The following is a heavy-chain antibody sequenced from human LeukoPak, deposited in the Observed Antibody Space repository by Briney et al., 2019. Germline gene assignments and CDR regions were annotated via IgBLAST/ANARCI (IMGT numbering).Heavy chain of an antibody. D-gene: IGHD4-17*01. CDR2: IYHSGST. Sequence: SETLSLTCALAGYSISSGYYWGWIRQPPGKGLEWIGSIYHSGSTYYNPSLKSRVTISVDTSKNQFSLKLSSVTAADTAVYYCARPMTTVRERWYFDLWGRGTLVTVSS. J-gene: IGHJ2*01. CDR3: ARPMTTVRERWYFDL. CDR1: GYSISSGYY. V-gene: IGHV4-38-2*01.